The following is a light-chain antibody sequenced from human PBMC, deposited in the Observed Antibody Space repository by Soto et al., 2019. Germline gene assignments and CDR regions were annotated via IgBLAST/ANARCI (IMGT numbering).Light chain of an antibody. V-gene: IGKV3-15*01. J-gene: IGKJ4*02. CDR3: QHYNTWPLT. CDR1: QSVRTN. Sequence: ELVLVQSPATLSVSPGERAALSCRASQSVRTNLAWYRQEPGQAPRLLIYDASTRATGIPARFSGSGSGTEFTLTISSLQSEDFAVYYCQHYNTWPLTFGGGTKVDIK. CDR2: DAS.